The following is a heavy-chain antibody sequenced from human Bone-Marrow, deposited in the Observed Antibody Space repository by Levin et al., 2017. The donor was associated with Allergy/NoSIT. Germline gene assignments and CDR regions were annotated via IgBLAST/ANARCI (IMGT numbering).Heavy chain of an antibody. V-gene: IGHV4-31*03. D-gene: IGHD2/OR15-2a*01. CDR3: ARAGPYFKWGGGV. Sequence: PSETLSLTCTVLGGSLTSGYYWSWIRQHPEKGLEWIGYIYSSGNTYYNPSLESRVIMSVDTSKNQFSLRLNSVTAADTAVYYCARAGPYFKWGGGVWGIGTTVTVSS. J-gene: IGHJ6*04. CDR1: GGSLTSGYY. CDR2: IYSSGNT.